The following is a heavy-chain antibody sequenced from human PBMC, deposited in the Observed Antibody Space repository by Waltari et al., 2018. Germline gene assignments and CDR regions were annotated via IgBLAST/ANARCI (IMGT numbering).Heavy chain of an antibody. CDR2: IRHPGST. V-gene: IGHV4-34*01. CDR3: TRGGNYDFWSHRPFVDP. Sequence: QVQLQQWGAGLLGPSETLSLTCAVYGASFSDYYWGWVRQPPGKGLEWIGQIRHPGSTNYNPSLKSGVTISIATPRSQFSLRLSSVTAADTALYFCTRGGNYDFWSHRPFVDPWGQGTLVTVSS. CDR1: GASFSDYY. D-gene: IGHD3-3*01. J-gene: IGHJ5*02.